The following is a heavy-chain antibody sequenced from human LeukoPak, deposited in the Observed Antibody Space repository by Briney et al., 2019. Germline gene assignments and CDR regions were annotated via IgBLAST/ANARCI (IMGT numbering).Heavy chain of an antibody. CDR3: ARGGGGAVAGTFFY. J-gene: IGHJ4*02. Sequence: SETLSLTCAVSGGSISSGGYSWSWIRQPPGKGLEWIGYIYHSGSTYYNPSLKSRVTISVDTSKNQFSLKLSSVTAADTAVYYCARGGGGAVAGTFFYWGQGTLVTVSS. D-gene: IGHD6-19*01. CDR2: IYHSGST. V-gene: IGHV4-30-2*01. CDR1: GGSISSGGYS.